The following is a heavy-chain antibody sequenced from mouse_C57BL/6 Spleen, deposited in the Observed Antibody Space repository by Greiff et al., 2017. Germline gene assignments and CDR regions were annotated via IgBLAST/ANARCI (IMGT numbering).Heavy chain of an antibody. CDR1: GYTFTSYW. CDR2: IDPSDSYT. V-gene: IGHV1-69*01. J-gene: IGHJ2*01. Sequence: QVQLQQPGAELVMPGASVKLSCKASGYTFTSYWMHWVKQRPGQGLEWIGEIDPSDSYTNYNQKFKGKSTLTEDKSSGTAYMQLSSLQSGDSAFYCCARCPTPGDFDYWGQGTTLTVSS. CDR3: ARCPTPGDFDY.